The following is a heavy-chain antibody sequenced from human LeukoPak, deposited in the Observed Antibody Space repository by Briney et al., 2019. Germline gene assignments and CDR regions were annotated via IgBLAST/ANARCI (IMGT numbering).Heavy chain of an antibody. Sequence: GGSLRLSCAASGFTFRRYWMHWVRQAPGKGLVWVSRINSDGSRISYADFVKGRFTISRDNAKHTLYLQMNSLRAEDTAVYYCARDADYGDWGGIDPWGQGTLVTVSS. CDR1: GFTFRRYW. V-gene: IGHV3-74*01. D-gene: IGHD4-17*01. CDR2: INSDGSRI. CDR3: ARDADYGDWGGIDP. J-gene: IGHJ5*02.